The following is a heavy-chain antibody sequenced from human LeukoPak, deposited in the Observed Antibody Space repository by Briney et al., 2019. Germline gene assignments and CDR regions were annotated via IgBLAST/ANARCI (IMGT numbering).Heavy chain of an antibody. CDR2: ISSSSSTI. V-gene: IGHV3-48*01. D-gene: IGHD1-26*01. J-gene: IGHJ6*03. Sequence: GGSLRLSCAASGFTFNSYSMNWVRQAPGKGLEWVSYISSSSSTIYYADSVKGRFTISRDNAKNSLYLQMNSLRAEDTAVYYCAKGRGWEASYYYYYMDVWGKGTTVTISS. CDR1: GFTFNSYS. CDR3: AKGRGWEASYYYYYMDV.